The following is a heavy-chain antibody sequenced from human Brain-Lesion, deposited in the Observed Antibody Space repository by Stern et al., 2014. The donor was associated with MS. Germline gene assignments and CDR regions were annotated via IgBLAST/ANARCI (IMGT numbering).Heavy chain of an antibody. V-gene: IGHV4-39*01. Sequence: QVQLVQSGPGLVKPSETLSLTCTVSGGSINTNNYYWGWIRQPPGKGLEWIGNIYSSGSPFYSPSLKSRVTMSVDTSKNQFSLQLSSVTAADTAVYYCARTGDDFGDYSLSYWGQGTLVTVSS. CDR2: IYSSGSP. J-gene: IGHJ4*02. CDR1: GGSINTNNYY. CDR3: ARTGDDFGDYSLSY. D-gene: IGHD4-17*01.